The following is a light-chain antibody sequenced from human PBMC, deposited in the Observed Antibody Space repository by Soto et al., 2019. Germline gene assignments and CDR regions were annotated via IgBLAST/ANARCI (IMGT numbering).Light chain of an antibody. CDR2: AAS. J-gene: IGKJ1*01. V-gene: IGKV1-39*01. CDR3: PQNSSTTWT. Sequence: IQMTQSPSSLCASVIDIFTITWRAIEFISTYLNWYQQQPGKAPKLLIYAASSLQSGVPSRFSGSKSETDFTLTISSPQPQAFANYSCPQNSSTTWTLGQ. CDR1: EFISTY.